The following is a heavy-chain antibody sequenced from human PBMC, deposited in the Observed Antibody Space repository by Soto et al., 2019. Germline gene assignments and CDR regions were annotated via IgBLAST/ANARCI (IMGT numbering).Heavy chain of an antibody. CDR1: GYTFTSYG. CDR3: ASDAAVGLFDY. CDR2: ISAYNGNT. V-gene: IGHV1-18*01. Sequence: ASVKVSCKASGYTFTSYGISWVRHAPGQGLEWMGWISAYNGNTNYAQKLQGRVTMTTDTSTSTAYMELRSLRSDDTAVYYCASDAAVGLFDYWGQGTLVTVSS. J-gene: IGHJ4*02. D-gene: IGHD1-26*01.